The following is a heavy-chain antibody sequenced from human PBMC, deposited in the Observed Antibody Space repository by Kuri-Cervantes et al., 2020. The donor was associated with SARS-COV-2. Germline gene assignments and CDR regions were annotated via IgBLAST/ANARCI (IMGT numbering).Heavy chain of an antibody. Sequence: GGSLRLSCAASGYTFIYSHMSWIRQAPGKGLEWVSYISSDSSHKNNAESVKGRFTISRDNVKNSLYLQMNSLRAEDTAVYYCARLVFVDAFDIWGQGTMVTVSS. CDR3: ARLVFVDAFDI. V-gene: IGHV3-11*06. CDR2: ISSDSSHK. J-gene: IGHJ3*02. CDR1: GYTFIYSH. D-gene: IGHD2-2*01.